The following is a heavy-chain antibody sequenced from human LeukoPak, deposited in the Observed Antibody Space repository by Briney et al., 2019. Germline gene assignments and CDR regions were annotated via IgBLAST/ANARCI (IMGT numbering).Heavy chain of an antibody. D-gene: IGHD2-8*01. CDR2: INPNSGGT. CDR3: ARVPRLYCTNGVCRFDY. Sequence: ASVKVSCKASGYTFTGYYMHWVRQAPGQGLEWMGWINPNSGGTNYAQKFQGRVTMTRDTSISTAYMELSRLRSDDTAVYYCARVPRLYCTNGVCRFDYWGQGTLVTVSS. V-gene: IGHV1-2*02. CDR1: GYTFTGYY. J-gene: IGHJ4*02.